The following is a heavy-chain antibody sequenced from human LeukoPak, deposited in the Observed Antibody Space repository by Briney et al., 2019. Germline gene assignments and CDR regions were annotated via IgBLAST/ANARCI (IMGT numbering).Heavy chain of an antibody. J-gene: IGHJ4*02. CDR2: ISSNGGST. Sequence: GGSLRLSCAASGFTFSSYAMSWVRQAPGKGLEYVSAISSNGGSTYYANSVKGRLTISRDNSKNTLYLQMGSLRAEDMAVYYCARDLSRGHFDYWGQGTLVTVSS. CDR3: ARDLSRGHFDY. V-gene: IGHV3-64*01. D-gene: IGHD3-10*01. CDR1: GFTFSSYA.